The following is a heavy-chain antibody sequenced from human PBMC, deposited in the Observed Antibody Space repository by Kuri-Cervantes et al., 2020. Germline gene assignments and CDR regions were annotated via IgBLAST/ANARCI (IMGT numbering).Heavy chain of an antibody. CDR3: ITMIVVVITDYYYYMDV. D-gene: IGHD3-22*01. J-gene: IGHJ6*03. CDR1: GFTFSRSW. CDR2: IKCDGSEK. V-gene: IGHV3-52*01. Sequence: GESLKISCAASGFTFSRSWVHWVCQAPEKGLEWVADIKCDGSEKYYVDSVKGRLTISRDNAKNSLYLQVNSLRAEDMTAAPGITMIVVVITDYYYYMDVWGKGTTVTVSS.